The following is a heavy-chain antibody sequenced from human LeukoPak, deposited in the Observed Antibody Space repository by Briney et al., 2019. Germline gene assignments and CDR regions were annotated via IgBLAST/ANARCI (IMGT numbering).Heavy chain of an antibody. V-gene: IGHV3-21*01. Sequence: GGSLRLSCAASGFTFSDYSMNWVRQAPGQGLDWVSSISSRSAYISYADSVKGRFTISRDNAKNSLYLEMNSLRAEDTAVYFCVRDRSGSYPFYFDFWGQGTLVTASS. CDR2: ISSRSAYI. CDR3: VRDRSGSYPFYFDF. CDR1: GFTFSDYS. J-gene: IGHJ4*02. D-gene: IGHD1-26*01.